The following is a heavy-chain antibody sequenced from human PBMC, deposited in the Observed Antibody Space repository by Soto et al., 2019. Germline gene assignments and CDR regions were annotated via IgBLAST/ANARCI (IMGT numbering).Heavy chain of an antibody. CDR3: ARFGRILCISASCRRYCYGMGD. Sequence: QVQLVQSGAEVKKPGASVKVSCKASGYTFTSYDINWVRQATGQGLEWMGWMNPNSGNTGYAQKFQGRVTMTRNTTISTAYMELSSRRSEDTAVYYCARFGRILCISASCRRYCYGMGDWGQGTTVTVAS. D-gene: IGHD2-2*01. CDR1: GYTFTSYD. CDR2: MNPNSGNT. V-gene: IGHV1-8*01. J-gene: IGHJ6*02.